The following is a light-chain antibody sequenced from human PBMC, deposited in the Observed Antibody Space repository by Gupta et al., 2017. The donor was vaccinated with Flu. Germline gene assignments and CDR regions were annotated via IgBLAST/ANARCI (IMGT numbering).Light chain of an antibody. CDR2: EVS. CDR1: QSLVYSDGNTY. Sequence: VVLTQSPLSLPVTLGQPASLSCRSSQSLVYSDGNTYLNWFQQRPGQSQRRRIYEVSNRDSGVPERVSGSGAGTDFTLKISRGEAEDVGVYDCRKGTHQGTFGQGTKLEIK. J-gene: IGKJ2*01. CDR3: RKGTHQGT. V-gene: IGKV2-30*01.